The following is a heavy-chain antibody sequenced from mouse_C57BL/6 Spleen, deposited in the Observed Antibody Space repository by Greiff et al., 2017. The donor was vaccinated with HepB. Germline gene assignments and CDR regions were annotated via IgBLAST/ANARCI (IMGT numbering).Heavy chain of an antibody. CDR3: ASTNY. CDR2: IDPSDSYT. Sequence: VQLQQPGAELVKPGASVKLSCKASGYTFTSYWMQWVKQRPGQGLEWIGEIDPSDSYTNYNQKFKGKATLTVDTSSSTAYMQLSSLTSEDSAVYYCASTNYWGQGTSVTVSS. J-gene: IGHJ4*01. CDR1: GYTFTSYW. V-gene: IGHV1-50*01.